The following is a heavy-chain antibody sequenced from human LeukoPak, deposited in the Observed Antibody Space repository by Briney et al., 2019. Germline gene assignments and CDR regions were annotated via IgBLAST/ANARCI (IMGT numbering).Heavy chain of an antibody. J-gene: IGHJ4*02. CDR2: IAYDGSRA. CDR1: GFTFGGYG. V-gene: IGHV3-33*01. Sequence: PGGSLRLSCAGSGFTFGGYGMPWFRQTPGKGLEWVAVIAYDGSRAFYADSVKGRFTISRDNAKNSLYLQMNSLRAEDTAVYYCARDGPPFDYWGQGTLVTVSS. CDR3: ARDGPPFDY.